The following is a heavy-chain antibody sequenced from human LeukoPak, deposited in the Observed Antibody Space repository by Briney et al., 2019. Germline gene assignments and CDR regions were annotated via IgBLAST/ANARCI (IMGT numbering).Heavy chain of an antibody. CDR3: ARDYYGSGSYYNNWFDP. D-gene: IGHD3-10*01. V-gene: IGHV3-11*01. Sequence: GGSLRLSCAVSGITLSNYGMSWVRQAPGKGLEWVSYISSSGSTIYYADSVKGRFTVSGDNAKNSLYLQVNSLRAEDTAVYYCARDYYGSGSYYNNWFDPWGQGTLVTVSS. J-gene: IGHJ5*02. CDR2: ISSSGSTI. CDR1: GITLSNYG.